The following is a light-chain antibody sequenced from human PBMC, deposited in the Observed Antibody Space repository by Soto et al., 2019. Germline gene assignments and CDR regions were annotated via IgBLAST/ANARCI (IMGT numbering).Light chain of an antibody. CDR1: QKSSPW. V-gene: IGKV1-5*01. J-gene: IGKJ1*01. CDR3: QQYNDYSAT. Sequence: DIEMVQSPSALSASVVDTVTITCRASQKSSPWLAWYQQKPGQAPKLLMYDVSSLKRGVPSRFSGSGSGTEFTLTISSLQPDDFATYYCQQYNDYSATFGQGTKVDIK. CDR2: DVS.